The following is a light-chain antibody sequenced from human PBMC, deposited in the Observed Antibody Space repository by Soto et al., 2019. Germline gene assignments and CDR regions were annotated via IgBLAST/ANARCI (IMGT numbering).Light chain of an antibody. J-gene: IGLJ2*01. CDR1: SGHSSYA. V-gene: IGLV4-69*02. Sequence: QPVLAQSPSASASLGASVKLTCTLSSGHSSYAIAWHQKHPEKGPRYLMKVNSDGRHIKGDGIPDRFSGSSSGDERYLTISTLQSKDEADYYCQTWVTGTYVVFGGGTKLTVL. CDR3: QTWVTGTYVV. CDR2: VNSDGRH.